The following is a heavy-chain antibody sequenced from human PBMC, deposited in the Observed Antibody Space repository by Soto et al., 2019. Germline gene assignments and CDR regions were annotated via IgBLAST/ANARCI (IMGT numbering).Heavy chain of an antibody. CDR1: GGSIRTGGYS. CDR3: AREDYGDYGGYFDY. J-gene: IGHJ4*02. CDR2: TYHSGNP. V-gene: IGHV4-30-2*01. D-gene: IGHD4-17*01. Sequence: QLQLQESGSGLVKPSQTLSLTCTVSGGSIRTGGYSWSWIRQPPGKGLEWVGNTYHSGNPYYNPANKSRVTRSVDGSKNQFSMKVSSVAAADTAVYYCAREDYGDYGGYFDYWGQGSLVTVSS.